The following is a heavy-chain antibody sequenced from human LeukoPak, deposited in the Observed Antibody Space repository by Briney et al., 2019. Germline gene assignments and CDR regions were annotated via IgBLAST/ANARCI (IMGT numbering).Heavy chain of an antibody. J-gene: IGHJ3*02. D-gene: IGHD3-9*01. CDR3: AKDHLLRYFDWFDAFDI. V-gene: IGHV3-21*04. CDR2: ISSSSSYI. Sequence: PGGSLRLSCAASGFTFSSYSMNWVRQAPGKGLEWVSSISSSSSYIYYADSVKGRFTISRDNAKNSLYLQMNSLRAEDTALYYCAKDHLLRYFDWFDAFDIWGQGTMVTVSS. CDR1: GFTFSSYS.